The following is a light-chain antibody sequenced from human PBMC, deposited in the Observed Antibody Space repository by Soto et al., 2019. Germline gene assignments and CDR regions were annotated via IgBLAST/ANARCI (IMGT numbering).Light chain of an antibody. V-gene: IGKV3-15*01. CDR3: QQYNNWPLT. CDR2: GAS. Sequence: EIVLTQSPGTLSLSPGERATLSCRASQSVRSNLAWYQQKPGQSPRLLTYGASTRATGIPARFSGSGSGTEFTLTISSLQSEDFAVYYCQQYNNWPLTFGGGTKVDIK. J-gene: IGKJ4*01. CDR1: QSVRSN.